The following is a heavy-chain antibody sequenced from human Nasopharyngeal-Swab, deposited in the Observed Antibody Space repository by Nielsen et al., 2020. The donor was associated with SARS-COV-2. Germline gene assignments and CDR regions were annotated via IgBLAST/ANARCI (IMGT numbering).Heavy chain of an antibody. CDR1: GFTFSSYG. CDR3: VKRPYSGSYYGYYYYGMDV. CDR2: ISYDGSNK. Sequence: GESLKISCAASGFTFSSYGMHWVRQAPGKGLEWVAVISYDGSNKYYADSVKGRFTISRDNSKNTLYLQMNSLRAEDTAVYYCVKRPYSGSYYGYYYYGMDVWGQGTTVTVSS. V-gene: IGHV3-30*18. J-gene: IGHJ6*02. D-gene: IGHD1-26*01.